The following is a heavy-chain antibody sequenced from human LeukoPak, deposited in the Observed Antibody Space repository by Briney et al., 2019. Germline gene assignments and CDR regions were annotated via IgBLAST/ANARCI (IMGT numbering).Heavy chain of an antibody. J-gene: IGHJ6*02. Sequence: SETLSLTCTVSGGSISSITYCWSWVRQPPGKGLEWIGCMYYSGSTYYSSSLKGRVTISVDTSKNQFSLKLSSVTAADTAVYYCATEEVGRGMDVWGQGTTVTVSS. CDR2: MYYSGST. V-gene: IGHV4-39*07. CDR1: GGSISSITYC. CDR3: ATEEVGRGMDV. D-gene: IGHD1-26*01.